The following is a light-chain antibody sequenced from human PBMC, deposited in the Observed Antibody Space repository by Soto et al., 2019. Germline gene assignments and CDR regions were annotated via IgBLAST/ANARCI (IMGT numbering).Light chain of an antibody. V-gene: IGKV1-27*01. CDR1: QGISNY. CDR2: AAS. Sequence: DIQMTQSPSSLSASVGARVTITCRASQGISNYLAWYQQKPGKVPKLLIYAASSLQTGVPSRFGGSGSGTAFTLTISSLQTEDVATDYCQKYNSVPFAFGPGTKVEI. J-gene: IGKJ3*01. CDR3: QKYNSVPFA.